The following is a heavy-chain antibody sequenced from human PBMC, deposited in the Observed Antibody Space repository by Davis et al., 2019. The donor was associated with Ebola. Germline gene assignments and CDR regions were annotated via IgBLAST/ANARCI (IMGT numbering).Heavy chain of an antibody. CDR1: GFTFSSYW. CDR3: ARDEAIAVAGSPNWYFDL. J-gene: IGHJ2*01. V-gene: IGHV3-7*01. CDR2: IKQDGSEK. D-gene: IGHD6-19*01. Sequence: GESLKISCAASGFTFSSYWMSWVRQAPGKGLGWVANIKQDGSEKYYVDSVKGRFTISRDNAKSSLYLQMNSLRAEDTAVYHCARDEAIAVAGSPNWYFDLWGRGTLVPVSS.